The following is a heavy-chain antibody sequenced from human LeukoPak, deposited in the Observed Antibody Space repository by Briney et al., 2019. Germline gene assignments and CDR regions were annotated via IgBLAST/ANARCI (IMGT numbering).Heavy chain of an antibody. J-gene: IGHJ6*03. CDR3: ARDSYYYDMDG. CDR1: GFTFSSYS. CDR2: ISSSSRTI. V-gene: IGHV3-48*01. Sequence: GGSLRLSCAGSGFTFSSYSMNWVRQAPGKGMKWVSYISSSSRTIYYADSVKGRFTNSRDNAKNSLYLQMNSLRAEDTAVYYCARDSYYYDMDGWGKGTTVTASS.